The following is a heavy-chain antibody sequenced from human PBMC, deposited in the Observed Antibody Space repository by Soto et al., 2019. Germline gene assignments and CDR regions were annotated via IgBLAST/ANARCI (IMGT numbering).Heavy chain of an antibody. CDR1: SGPSKSHN. V-gene: IGHV4-59*08. D-gene: IGHD3-10*01. CDR3: VRQGIGFLHGLVDV. Sequence: QVQVQQSGPGLVKPSETLSLTCTVSSGPSKSHNWGWIRQPPGRGLEWIGYVYDTWSTSYNPSLKSRATVSADPSTNRISLTLRFVTAADTAVYYCVRQGIGFLHGLVDVWGQGTTVIVSP. J-gene: IGHJ6*01. CDR2: VYDTWST.